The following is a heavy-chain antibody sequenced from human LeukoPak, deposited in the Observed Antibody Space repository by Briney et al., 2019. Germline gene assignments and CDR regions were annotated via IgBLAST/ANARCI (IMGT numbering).Heavy chain of an antibody. J-gene: IGHJ3*02. CDR3: ARFYANYIDAFDI. Sequence: SQTLSPTCAISGDSVSSNSAAWNWLRHSPSRGLEWLGRAYYRSKWYNDYAVSVKSRITITPDTSKNQFSLQLNSVTPEDTAVYYCARFYANYIDAFDIWGQGTMVTVSS. D-gene: IGHD2/OR15-2a*01. CDR1: GDSVSSNSAA. V-gene: IGHV6-1*01. CDR2: AYYRSKWYN.